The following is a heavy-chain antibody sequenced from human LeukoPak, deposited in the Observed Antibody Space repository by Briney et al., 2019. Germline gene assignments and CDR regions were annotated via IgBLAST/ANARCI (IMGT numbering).Heavy chain of an antibody. D-gene: IGHD2-15*01. CDR3: AKGKGDIVVVVAYYGMDV. CDR1: GFTFSSYG. Sequence: GRSLRLSCAASGFTFSSYGMHWVRQAPGKGLEWVAVISYDGSNKYYADSVKGRFTISRDNSKNTLYLQMNSPRAEDTAVYYCAKGKGDIVVVVAYYGMDVWGQGTTVTVSS. J-gene: IGHJ6*02. V-gene: IGHV3-30*18. CDR2: ISYDGSNK.